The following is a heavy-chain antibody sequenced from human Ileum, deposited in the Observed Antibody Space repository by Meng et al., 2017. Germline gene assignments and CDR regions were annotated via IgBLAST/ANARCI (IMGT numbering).Heavy chain of an antibody. D-gene: IGHD5-24*01. CDR3: AREIGSQLGY. Sequence: GESLKISCAASGFTVSNNYMSWVRQAPGKGLEWVSVIYRGGSTYYADSVQGRFTISRDNSKNTSYLQMNTLRPEDTAVYYCAREIGSQLGYWGQGTLVTVSS. V-gene: IGHV3-66*02. CDR2: IYRGGST. CDR1: GFTVSNNY. J-gene: IGHJ4*02.